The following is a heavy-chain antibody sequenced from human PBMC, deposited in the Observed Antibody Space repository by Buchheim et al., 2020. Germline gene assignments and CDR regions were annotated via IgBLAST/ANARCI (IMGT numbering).Heavy chain of an antibody. V-gene: IGHV1-46*01. CDR3: ARVRGGMEYGGYPFFDY. CDR1: GYTFTSYY. CDR2: INPSGGST. D-gene: IGHD5-12*01. Sequence: QVQLVQSGAEVKKPGASVKVSCKASGYTFTSYYMHWVRQAPGQGLEWMGIINPSGGSTSYTQKFQGRVTMTRDTSTSTVYMELSSLRSEDTAVYYCARVRGGMEYGGYPFFDYWGQGTL. J-gene: IGHJ4*02.